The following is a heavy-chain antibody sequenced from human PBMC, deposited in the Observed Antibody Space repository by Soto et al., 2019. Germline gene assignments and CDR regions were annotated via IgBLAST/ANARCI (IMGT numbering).Heavy chain of an antibody. J-gene: IGHJ4*02. D-gene: IGHD3-10*01. CDR2: ISRDGGNK. CDR1: GFTFRSYA. V-gene: IGHV3-30*04. CDR3: ARSRSGAVADSFDF. Sequence: GGSLRLSCAASGFTFRSYAIHWVRQAPGKGLEWVAVISRDGGNKYYVDSVKGRFTISRDNSKDTVYLQMNSLRDEDSAMFYCARSRSGAVADSFDFWGQGTLVTVSS.